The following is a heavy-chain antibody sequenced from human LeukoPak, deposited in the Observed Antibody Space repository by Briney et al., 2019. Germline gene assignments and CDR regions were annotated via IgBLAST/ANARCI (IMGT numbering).Heavy chain of an antibody. CDR3: TKDPNGDYVGAFGP. Sequence: GGSLRLSCAASGFTFSTFAMTWVRQAPGKGLEWVSSITGTHYTTYNTDSVKGRSTISRDNSKNTLYLQMNSLRADDTAVYYCTKDPNGDYVGAFGPWGQGTPVTVSS. J-gene: IGHJ5*02. CDR2: ITGTHYTT. CDR1: GFTFSTFA. D-gene: IGHD4-17*01. V-gene: IGHV3-23*01.